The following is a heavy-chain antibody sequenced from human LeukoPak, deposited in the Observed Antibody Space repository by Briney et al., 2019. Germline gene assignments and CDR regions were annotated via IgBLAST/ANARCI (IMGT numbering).Heavy chain of an antibody. CDR3: AHRWAVAHTFDY. V-gene: IGHV2-5*01. J-gene: IGHJ4*02. CDR1: GFSLSTSGEG. Sequence: SGPTLAKPTQTLTLTCTFSGFSLSTSGEGVGWIRQPPAKALEGLVLHNWNGDERSSPSLQSRVTITKNTSKNQVVLTMTNMDPVDTATYYCAHRWAVAHTFDYWGQGILVTVSS. D-gene: IGHD6-19*01. CDR2: HNWNGDE.